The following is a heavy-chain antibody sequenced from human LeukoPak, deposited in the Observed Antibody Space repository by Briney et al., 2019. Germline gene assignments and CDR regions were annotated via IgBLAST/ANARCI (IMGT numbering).Heavy chain of an antibody. CDR3: ARLVNRKLFDY. Sequence: SETLSLTCAVYGGSFSGYYWSWIRQPPGKGLEWIGEINHSGSTNYNPSLKSRVTISVDTSKNQFSLKLSSVTAVDTAVYYCARLVNRKLFDYWGQGALVTVSS. CDR2: INHSGST. J-gene: IGHJ4*02. V-gene: IGHV4-34*01. CDR1: GGSFSGYY. D-gene: IGHD1-26*01.